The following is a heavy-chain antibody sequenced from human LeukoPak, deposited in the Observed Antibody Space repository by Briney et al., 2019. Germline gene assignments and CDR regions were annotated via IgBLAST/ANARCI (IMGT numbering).Heavy chain of an antibody. CDR3: ATDLLGLCSSTGCYDNWLDP. V-gene: IGHV3-15*01. Sequence: GGSLRLSCAASGFILSNAWMTWVRQAPGKGLEWVGRIKSKTDGGTIDYAAPVKGRFTISRDDSKDTLYLQMNSLKTEDTAVYYCATDLLGLCSSTGCYDNWLDPWGQGTLVTVSS. J-gene: IGHJ5*02. CDR1: GFILSNAW. CDR2: IKSKTDGGTI. D-gene: IGHD2-2*01.